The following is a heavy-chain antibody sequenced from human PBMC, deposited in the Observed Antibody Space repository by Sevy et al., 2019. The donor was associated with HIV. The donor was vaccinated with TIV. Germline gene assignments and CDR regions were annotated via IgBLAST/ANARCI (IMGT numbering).Heavy chain of an antibody. CDR2: IYWNDDK. V-gene: IGHV2-5*01. CDR3: AHTSYYDRRETPYDAFDI. J-gene: IGHJ3*02. D-gene: IGHD3-22*01. CDR1: GFSLTTSGLG. Sequence: SGPTLVNPTQTLTLTCTFSGFSLTTSGLGVGWIRQPPGKSLEWLALIYWNDDKRSSPSLKSSLTLTKDTSKNQMDLKMTNMDTEDTATYYCAHTSYYDRRETPYDAFDIWGQGTTVTVSS.